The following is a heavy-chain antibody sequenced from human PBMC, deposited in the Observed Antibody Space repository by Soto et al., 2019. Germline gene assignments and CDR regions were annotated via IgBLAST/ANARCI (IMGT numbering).Heavy chain of an antibody. V-gene: IGHV1-18*01. CDR2: ISAYNGNT. CDR3: ARHRLHSSTYYYYRMDV. J-gene: IGHJ6*02. D-gene: IGHD6-6*01. CDR1: GYTFTSYG. Sequence: ASVKVSCKASGYTFTSYGISWVRQAPGQGLEWMGWISAYNGNTNYAQKLQGRVTMTTDTSTSTAYMELRSLRSDDTAVYYCARHRLHSSTYYYYRMDVWGQGTTVTVSS.